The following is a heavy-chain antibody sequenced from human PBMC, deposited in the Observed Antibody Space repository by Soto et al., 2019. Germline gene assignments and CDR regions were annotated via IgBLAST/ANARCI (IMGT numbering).Heavy chain of an antibody. V-gene: IGHV3-30*03. CDR2: ISYDGSNK. J-gene: IGHJ1*01. CDR1: GFTFSSYG. D-gene: IGHD5-18*01. Sequence: GGSLRLSCAASGFTFSSYGMHWVRQAPGKGLEWVAVISYDGSNKYYADSVKGRFTISRDNSKNTLYLQMNSLRAEDTAVYYCSTEIRGCSYEACGQGTLVPVS. CDR3: STEIRGCSYEA.